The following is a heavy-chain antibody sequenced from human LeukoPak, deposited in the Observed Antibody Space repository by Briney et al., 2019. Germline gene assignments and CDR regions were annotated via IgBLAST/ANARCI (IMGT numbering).Heavy chain of an antibody. D-gene: IGHD3-10*01. CDR3: ARDSGEVPDY. CDR2: INPNNGGT. V-gene: IGHV1-2*02. J-gene: IGHJ4*02. CDR1: GYTFNGYY. Sequence: ASVTVSCKSSGYTFNGYYMRWVRQAPGQGLEWMGWINPNNGGTKYAQNFQGRVTMTRDTSISTAYMELDRLRFDDTAVYYCARDSGEVPDYWGQGTLVTVSS.